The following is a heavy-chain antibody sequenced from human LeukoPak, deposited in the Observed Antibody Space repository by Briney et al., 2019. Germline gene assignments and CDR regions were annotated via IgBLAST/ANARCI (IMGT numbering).Heavy chain of an antibody. Sequence: ASVKVSCKASGYTFTGYYMHWVRQAPGQGLEWMGWINPNSGGTNYAQKFQGRVTMTRDTSISTAYMELSRLRSDDTAVYYCARSYDILTGYRLGFNHFDYWGQGTLVTVSS. CDR1: GYTFTGYY. CDR3: ARSYDILTGYRLGFNHFDY. V-gene: IGHV1-2*02. D-gene: IGHD3-9*01. CDR2: INPNSGGT. J-gene: IGHJ4*02.